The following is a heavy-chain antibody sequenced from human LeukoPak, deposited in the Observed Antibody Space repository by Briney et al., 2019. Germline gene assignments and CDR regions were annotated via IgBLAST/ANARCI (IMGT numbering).Heavy chain of an antibody. CDR3: ASDVCSDGSCYSNY. Sequence: ASVKVSCKASGYTFTGYYIHWVRQAPGQGLEWMGPINPNSGDTYYAQKVQGRVTMTRDTSSSTTYMELSRLRSDDTAVYYCASDVCSDGSCYSNYWGQGTLVTVSS. CDR2: INPNSGDT. V-gene: IGHV1-2*06. J-gene: IGHJ4*02. D-gene: IGHD2-15*01. CDR1: GYTFTGYY.